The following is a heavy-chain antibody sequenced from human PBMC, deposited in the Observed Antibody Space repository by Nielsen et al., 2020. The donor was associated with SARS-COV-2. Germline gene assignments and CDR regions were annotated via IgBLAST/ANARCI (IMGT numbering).Heavy chain of an antibody. Sequence: GSLRLSCAASGRSLSGYYWSWIRQPPGKGLEWIGEINHSGSTNYNPSLKSRVTISGDTSKNQFSLKLRSVAAADTAVYYCARRNRLASPGAHFDLWARGTLVTVSS. V-gene: IGHV4-34*01. D-gene: IGHD1-14*01. CDR2: INHSGST. CDR1: GRSLSGYY. J-gene: IGHJ2*01. CDR3: ARRNRLASPGAHFDL.